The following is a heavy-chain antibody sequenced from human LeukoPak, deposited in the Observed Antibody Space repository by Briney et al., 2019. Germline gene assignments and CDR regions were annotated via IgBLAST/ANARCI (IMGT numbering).Heavy chain of an antibody. D-gene: IGHD5-24*01. CDR1: GYTFSGYA. CDR3: ARGIWSATRVDYYLDN. V-gene: IGHV1-3*01. Sequence: GSSVKVSCKASGYTFSGYAIHWVRQAPGQRFEWMGWINAGNGHTKYSQNFQGRVTITRDSSANIVYMDVSSLTSEDTAVYYCARGIWSATRVDYYLDNWGRGTLVTDSS. CDR2: INAGNGHT. J-gene: IGHJ4*02.